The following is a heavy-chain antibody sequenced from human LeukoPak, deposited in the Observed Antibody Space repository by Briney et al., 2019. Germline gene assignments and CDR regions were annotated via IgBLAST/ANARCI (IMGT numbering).Heavy chain of an antibody. CDR2: IYYSGST. J-gene: IGHJ6*02. Sequence: SETLSLTCTVSGGSISSSSYYWGWIRQPPGKGLEWIGSIYYSGSTYYNPSLKSRVTISVDTSKNQFSLKLSSVTAADTAVYYCARGSGLLFYGMDVWGQGTTVTVSS. CDR3: ARGSGLLFYGMDV. D-gene: IGHD6-25*01. CDR1: GGSISSSSYY. V-gene: IGHV4-39*07.